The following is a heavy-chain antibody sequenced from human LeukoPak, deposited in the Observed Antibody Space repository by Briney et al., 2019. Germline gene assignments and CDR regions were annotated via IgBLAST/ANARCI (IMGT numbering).Heavy chain of an antibody. Sequence: PGGSLRLSCAASGFTFSSYWMYWVRHAPGKGLVWVSRINSDGSSTSYADSVKGRFTISRGNAKNTLYLQMNSLRAEDTAVYYCARGRLQYSNYPDYWGQGTLVTVSS. J-gene: IGHJ4*02. CDR3: ARGRLQYSNYPDY. CDR1: GFTFSSYW. V-gene: IGHV3-74*01. D-gene: IGHD4-11*01. CDR2: INSDGSST.